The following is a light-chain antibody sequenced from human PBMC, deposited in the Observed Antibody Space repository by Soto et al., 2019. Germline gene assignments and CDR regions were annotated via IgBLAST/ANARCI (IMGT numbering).Light chain of an antibody. Sequence: DIQLTQSPSFLSSSLVDRVTITCRASQGISSYLAWYQQKPGKAPKLLIYAASTLQSGVPSRFSGSGSGTEFTLTISSLQPEDFATYYCQQLNSYPPTFGGGTKVDI. CDR2: AAS. CDR1: QGISSY. CDR3: QQLNSYPPT. V-gene: IGKV1-9*01. J-gene: IGKJ4*01.